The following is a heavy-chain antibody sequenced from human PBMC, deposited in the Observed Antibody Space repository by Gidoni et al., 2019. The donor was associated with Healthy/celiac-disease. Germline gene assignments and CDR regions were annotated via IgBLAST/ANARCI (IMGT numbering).Heavy chain of an antibody. CDR1: GGSISSSSYY. Sequence: QLQLQESGPGLVKPSETLSLTCTVSGGSISSSSYYWGWIRQPPGKGLEWIGSIYYSGSTYYNPSLKSRVTISVDTSKNQFSLKLSSVTAADTAVYYCARSLLVATSVDYWGQGTLVTVSS. J-gene: IGHJ4*02. CDR3: ARSLLVATSVDY. D-gene: IGHD5-12*01. CDR2: IYYSGST. V-gene: IGHV4-39*01.